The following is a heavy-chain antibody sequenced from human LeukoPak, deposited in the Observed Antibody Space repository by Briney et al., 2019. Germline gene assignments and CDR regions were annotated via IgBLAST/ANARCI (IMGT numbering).Heavy chain of an antibody. V-gene: IGHV3-30*18. Sequence: GGSLRLSCAASGFTFSSYGMHWVRQAPGKGLEWVAVISYDGSNKYYADSVKGRFTISRDNSKNTLYLQMNSLRAEDTAVYYCAKDDVLLWFGESAFDIWGQGTMVTVSS. D-gene: IGHD3-10*01. J-gene: IGHJ3*02. CDR1: GFTFSSYG. CDR2: ISYDGSNK. CDR3: AKDDVLLWFGESAFDI.